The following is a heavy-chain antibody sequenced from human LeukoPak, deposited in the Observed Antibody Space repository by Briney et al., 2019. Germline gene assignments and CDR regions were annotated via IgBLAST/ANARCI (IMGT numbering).Heavy chain of an antibody. CDR2: INSDGSRT. D-gene: IGHD3-16*01. J-gene: IGHJ5*02. CDR1: GFTFRSYW. CDR3: AKWDAYIES. V-gene: IGHV3-74*01. Sequence: PGGSLRLSCAASGFTFRSYWMHWVRQAPGKGLVWVSRINSDGSRTNYADSVKGRFTVSRDNAKNTLYLQMNSLRAEDTAVYYCAKWDAYIESWGQGTLVTVSS.